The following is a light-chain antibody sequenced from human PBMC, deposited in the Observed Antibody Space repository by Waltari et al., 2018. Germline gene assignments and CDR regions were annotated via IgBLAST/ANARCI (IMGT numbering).Light chain of an antibody. CDR1: QSVLYSSNNKNY. Sequence: IVMTQSPDSLAVSLGERATINCRSSQSVLYSSNNKNYLAWYQQKPGPPPKLLIKRASTRESGVPDRFSGGGSGTDFTLTISSLQAEDVAVYYCQQYYTTPPLFGQGTKLEI. CDR3: QQYYTTPPL. CDR2: RAS. J-gene: IGKJ2*01. V-gene: IGKV4-1*01.